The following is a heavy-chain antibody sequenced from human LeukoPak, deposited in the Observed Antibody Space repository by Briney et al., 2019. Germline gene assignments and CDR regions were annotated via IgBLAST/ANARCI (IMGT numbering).Heavy chain of an antibody. CDR2: IKQDGSEK. J-gene: IGHJ6*03. CDR1: GFTFSNYW. Sequence: GGSLRLSCAASGFTFSNYWMTWVRQAPGKGLGWVVDIKQDGSEKLYVNSVRGRFTISRDNAKMSLFLQMNSLRAEDTAVYYCARDNGVVHGVYYMDVWGKGTTVTVS. V-gene: IGHV3-7*01. CDR3: ARDNGVVHGVYYMDV. D-gene: IGHD3-3*01.